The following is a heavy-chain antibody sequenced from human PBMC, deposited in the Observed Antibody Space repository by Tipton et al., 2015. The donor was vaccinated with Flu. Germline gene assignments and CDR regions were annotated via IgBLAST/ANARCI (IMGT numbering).Heavy chain of an antibody. CDR2: IFYSGSFSGGST. V-gene: IGHV4-39*07. Sequence: TLSLTCTVSGGSISSTYYWGWIRQPPGKGLEWIGSIFYSGSFSGGSTYYNPSLKSRVTISVGTPKNQFSLKLSSVTAADTAIYYCARDSPYDSSGYYSDYWGQGTQVTVSS. CDR1: GGSISSTYY. D-gene: IGHD3-22*01. CDR3: ARDSPYDSSGYYSDY. J-gene: IGHJ4*02.